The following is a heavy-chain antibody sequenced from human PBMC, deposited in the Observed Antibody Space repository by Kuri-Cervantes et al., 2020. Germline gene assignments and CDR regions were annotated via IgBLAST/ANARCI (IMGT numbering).Heavy chain of an antibody. Sequence: ASVKVSCKASGYIFTAYYMHCVRQAPGQGLEWMGWIDPNSGGTNYAQKFQGRLTMTRDTSISTASMEFNSLRSDDTAIYYFTRGTGTSWFDPWGQGTLVASSS. CDR3: TRGTGTSWFDP. CDR2: IDPNSGGT. V-gene: IGHV1-2*02. J-gene: IGHJ5*02. D-gene: IGHD1-1*01. CDR1: GYIFTAYY.